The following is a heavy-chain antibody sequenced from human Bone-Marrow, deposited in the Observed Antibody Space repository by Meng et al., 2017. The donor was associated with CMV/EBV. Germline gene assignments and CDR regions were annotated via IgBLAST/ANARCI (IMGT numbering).Heavy chain of an antibody. CDR3: AKDRAAAAGWFDP. V-gene: IGHV3-74*01. D-gene: IGHD6-13*01. Sequence: GESLKISCAASGFTFSSYWMHWVRQAPGKGLVWVSRINSDGSSTSYADSVKGRFTISRDNAKNTLYLQMNSLRAEDTAVYYCAKDRAAAAGWFDPWGQGTLVTVSS. CDR2: INSDGSST. J-gene: IGHJ5*02. CDR1: GFTFSSYW.